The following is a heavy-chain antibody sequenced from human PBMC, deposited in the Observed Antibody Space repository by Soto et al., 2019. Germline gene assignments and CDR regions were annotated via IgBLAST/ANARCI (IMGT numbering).Heavy chain of an antibody. CDR3: ARAKWHDGSGRVREFDY. CDR1: GFTFSSYS. CDR2: IWYNGRNT. D-gene: IGHD3-10*01. Sequence: GGSLRLSCAASGFTFSSYSMNWVRQAPGKGLEWAAAIWYNGRNTYYADSVKGRFAISRDNSKNTMYLQMNSQRVEDTAVYYCARAKWHDGSGRVREFDYWGQGALVTVS. J-gene: IGHJ4*02. V-gene: IGHV3-33*08.